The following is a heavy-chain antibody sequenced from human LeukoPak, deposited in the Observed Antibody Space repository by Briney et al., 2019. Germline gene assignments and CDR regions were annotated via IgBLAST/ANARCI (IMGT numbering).Heavy chain of an antibody. CDR1: GGSFSGYY. J-gene: IGHJ5*02. D-gene: IGHD3-10*01. Sequence: PSETLSLTCAVYGGSFSGYYWSWIRQPPGKGLEWIGEINHSGSTNYNPSLKSRVTISVDTSKNQFSLKLSSVTAADTAVYYCARGRNPLLWFGEISPWFDPWGQGTLVTVSS. CDR2: INHSGST. V-gene: IGHV4-34*01. CDR3: ARGRNPLLWFGEISPWFDP.